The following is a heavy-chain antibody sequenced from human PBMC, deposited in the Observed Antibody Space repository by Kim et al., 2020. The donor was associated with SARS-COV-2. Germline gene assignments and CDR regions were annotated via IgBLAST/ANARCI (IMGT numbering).Heavy chain of an antibody. J-gene: IGHJ6*02. D-gene: IGHD3-10*01. V-gene: IGHV4-34*01. CDR3: ASPYYGSGSYYPEDYYYYGMDV. CDR2: INHSGST. CDR1: GGSFSGYY. Sequence: SETLSLTCAVYGGSFSGYYWSWIRQPPGKGLEWIGEINHSGSTNTNPSLTSRVTISVDTSKNQFSLKLSSVTAADTAVYYCASPYYGSGSYYPEDYYYYGMDVWGQGTTVTVSS.